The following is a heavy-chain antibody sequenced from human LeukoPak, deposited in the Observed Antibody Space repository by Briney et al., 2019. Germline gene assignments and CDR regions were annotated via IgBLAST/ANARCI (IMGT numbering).Heavy chain of an antibody. D-gene: IGHD1-26*01. J-gene: IGHJ1*01. CDR3: AKGRVGTNGVLEH. Sequence: GGSLRLSCAASGLTFSEYAMSWVRQVPGMGPEWVSTIGVSGGSTNYADSVRGRFTISRDNSKNTLYLQINSLRADDTAVYYCAKGRVGTNGVLEHWGQGTLVTVSS. CDR1: GLTFSEYA. CDR2: IGVSGGST. V-gene: IGHV3-23*01.